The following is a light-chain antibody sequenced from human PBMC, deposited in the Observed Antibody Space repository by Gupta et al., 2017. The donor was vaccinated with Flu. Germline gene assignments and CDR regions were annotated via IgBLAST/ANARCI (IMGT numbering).Light chain of an antibody. Sequence: QSALTQPASVSGSPGQSITISCTGTSSDVGGYNYVSWYQQHPGKAPKLLIYEVSNRPSGVSDRFSGSKSGNTASLTISGLQAEDEADYYCGSYTYSITIEGVFGGGTKLTVL. J-gene: IGLJ2*01. CDR2: EVS. V-gene: IGLV2-14*01. CDR1: SSDVGGYNY. CDR3: GSYTYSITIEGV.